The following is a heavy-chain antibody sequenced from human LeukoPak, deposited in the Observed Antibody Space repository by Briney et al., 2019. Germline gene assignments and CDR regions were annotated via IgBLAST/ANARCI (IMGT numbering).Heavy chain of an antibody. J-gene: IGHJ4*02. D-gene: IGHD4-17*01. Sequence: GGSLRLSCAVSGFTFSSYWMHWVRQAPGKGLEWVANIKQDGSDKYYVDSVKGRFTISRDNAKNSLYLQMNSLRAEDTAVYYCARESGSVTSEVDFDYWGQGTLVTVSS. CDR2: IKQDGSDK. CDR1: GFTFSSYW. CDR3: ARESGSVTSEVDFDY. V-gene: IGHV3-7*01.